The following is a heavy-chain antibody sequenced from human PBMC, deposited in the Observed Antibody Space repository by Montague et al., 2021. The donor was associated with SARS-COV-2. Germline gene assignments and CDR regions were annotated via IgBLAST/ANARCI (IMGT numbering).Heavy chain of an antibody. CDR3: AGAGSGRYSFYYYYGMDV. V-gene: IGHV4-59*08. CDR1: GGSISSYY. Sequence: SETLSLTCTVSGGSISSYYWSCIRHPPAKGLEWIVYTDYSRSTNYNTSLKTRVTIPVDKSNNQFSLMLSTVTAADTAVYYCAGAGSGRYSFYYYYGMDVWGQGTPVTVSS. J-gene: IGHJ6*02. D-gene: IGHD3-10*01. CDR2: TDYSRST.